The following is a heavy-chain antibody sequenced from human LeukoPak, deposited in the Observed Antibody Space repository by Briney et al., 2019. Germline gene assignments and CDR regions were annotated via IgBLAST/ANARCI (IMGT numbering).Heavy chain of an antibody. CDR2: INPTSGGT. Sequence: GASVKVSCKTSGYTFTDYYMHWVRQAPGQGLEWMGWINPTSGGTNYAQKFQGRVTMTRDTSISTAYMELSRLTSDDTGVYYCARAPVYSGYGLPFDFWGQGTLVSVSS. CDR3: ARAPVYSGYGLPFDF. CDR1: GYTFTDYY. V-gene: IGHV1-2*02. J-gene: IGHJ4*02. D-gene: IGHD5-12*01.